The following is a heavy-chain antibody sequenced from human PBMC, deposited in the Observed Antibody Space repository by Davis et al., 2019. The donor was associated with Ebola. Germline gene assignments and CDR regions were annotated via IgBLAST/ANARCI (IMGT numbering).Heavy chain of an antibody. J-gene: IGHJ4*02. CDR3: AKDWAAAVAGDY. D-gene: IGHD6-19*01. Sequence: GESLKISCAASGFTFDDYAMHWVRQAPGKGLVWVSRINSDGSSTSYADSVKGRFTISRDNAKNTLYLQMNSLRAEDTAVYYCAKDWAAAVAGDYWGQGTLVTVSS. CDR2: INSDGSST. CDR1: GFTFDDYA. V-gene: IGHV3-74*01.